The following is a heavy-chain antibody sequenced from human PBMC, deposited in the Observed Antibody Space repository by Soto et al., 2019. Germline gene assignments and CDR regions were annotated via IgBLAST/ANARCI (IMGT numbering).Heavy chain of an antibody. V-gene: IGHV1-46*01. CDR1: GYTFTSYY. Sequence: ASVKVSCKASGYTFTSYYMHWVRQAPGQGLEWMGIINPSGGSTSYAQKFQGRVTMTRDTSTSTVYMELSSLRSEDTAVYYCAKQHTAMVRGRKGSDVPFDYWGQGTLVTVSS. CDR3: AKQHTAMVRGRKGSDVPFDY. CDR2: INPSGGST. D-gene: IGHD5-18*01. J-gene: IGHJ4*02.